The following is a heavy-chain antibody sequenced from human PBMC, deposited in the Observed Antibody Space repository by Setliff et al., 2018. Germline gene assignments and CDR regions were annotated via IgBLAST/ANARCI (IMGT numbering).Heavy chain of an antibody. Sequence: SETLSLTCNVSGGSISSRTYYWSWIRQPAGKGLEWIGHIYTSWSTNCNPSLKSRVTMSVDTTKNQFSLKLTSVTAADTAVYYCARVSGFLYVDVWGKGTTVTVSS. D-gene: IGHD3-3*01. CDR2: IYTSWST. J-gene: IGHJ6*03. V-gene: IGHV4-61*09. CDR1: GGSISSRTYY. CDR3: ARVSGFLYVDV.